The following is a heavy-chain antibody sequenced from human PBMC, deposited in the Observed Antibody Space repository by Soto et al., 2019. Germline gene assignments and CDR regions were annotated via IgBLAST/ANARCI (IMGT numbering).Heavy chain of an antibody. CDR2: INSDGSST. CDR3: ARDRRWLQLWAY. V-gene: IGHV3-74*01. Sequence: PGGSLRLACAASGFTFSSYWMHWVRQAPGKGLVWVSRINSDGSSTSYADSVKGRFTISRDNAKNTLYLQMNSLRAEDTAVYYCARDRRWLQLWAYWGQGTLVTVSS. D-gene: IGHD5-18*01. CDR1: GFTFSSYW. J-gene: IGHJ4*02.